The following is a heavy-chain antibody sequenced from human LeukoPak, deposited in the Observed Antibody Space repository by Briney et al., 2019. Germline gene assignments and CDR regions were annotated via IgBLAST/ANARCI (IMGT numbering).Heavy chain of an antibody. Sequence: SVTVSYKASGGTFSSYAISWVRQAPGQGLEGMGGIIPIFGTANYAQKFQGRVTITADESTSTAYMELSSLRSEDTAVYYCARGIKDCSSTSCYKGSDAFDIWGQGTMVTVSS. V-gene: IGHV1-69*13. D-gene: IGHD2-2*02. CDR2: IIPIFGTA. CDR1: GGTFSSYA. CDR3: ARGIKDCSSTSCYKGSDAFDI. J-gene: IGHJ3*02.